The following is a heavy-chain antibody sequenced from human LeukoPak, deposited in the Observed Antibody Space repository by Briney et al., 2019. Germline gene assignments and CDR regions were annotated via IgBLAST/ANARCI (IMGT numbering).Heavy chain of an antibody. J-gene: IGHJ6*02. CDR2: ISSSGSTI. CDR1: GFTFSDYY. Sequence: PGGSLRLSCAASGFTFSDYYMSWIRQAPGKGLEWVSYISSSGSTIHYADSVKGRFTISRDNAKNSLYLQMNSLRAEDTAVYYCARDEVDTAMVTTEYYYGMDVWGQGTTVTVSS. D-gene: IGHD5-18*01. V-gene: IGHV3-11*01. CDR3: ARDEVDTAMVTTEYYYGMDV.